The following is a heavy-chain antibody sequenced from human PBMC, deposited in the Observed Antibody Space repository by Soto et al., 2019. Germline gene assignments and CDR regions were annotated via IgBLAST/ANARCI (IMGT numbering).Heavy chain of an antibody. J-gene: IGHJ4*02. CDR2: ISGSGGST. V-gene: IGHV3-23*01. CDR1: GFTFSSYA. CDR3: ARRGSGSYYDY. Sequence: EVQLLEYGGGLVQPGGSLRLSCAASGFTFSSYAMRWVRQAPVKGLVWVSAISGSGGSTYYADSVKGRFTISRDNSKNTLYLQMNSLRAEDTAVYYCARRGSGSYYDYWGQGTLVTVSS. D-gene: IGHD1-26*01.